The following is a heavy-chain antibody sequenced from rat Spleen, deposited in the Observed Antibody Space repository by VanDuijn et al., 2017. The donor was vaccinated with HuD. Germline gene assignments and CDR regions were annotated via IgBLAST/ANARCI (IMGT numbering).Heavy chain of an antibody. CDR2: IQSGGST. CDR3: TRDHSYSGDPDWLAY. V-gene: IGHV2-19*01. CDR1: GFSLTDYS. Sequence: QVQLKESGPGLVQPSQTLSLTCTVSGFSLTDYSVYWVRQTPGKGLEWMGRIQSGGSTDYNSALKSRLSISRDTSKSQVFLKMNSLQTEDTAIYFCTRDHSYSGDPDWLAYWGQGTLVTVSS. J-gene: IGHJ3*01. D-gene: IGHD1-1*01.